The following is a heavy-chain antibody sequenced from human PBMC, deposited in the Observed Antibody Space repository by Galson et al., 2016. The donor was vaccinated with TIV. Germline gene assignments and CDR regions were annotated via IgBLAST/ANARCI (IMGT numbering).Heavy chain of an antibody. CDR2: ISYDGGSK. J-gene: IGHJ4*02. Sequence: SLSLSCAASGFTFSSYGIHWVRQAPGKGLEWVSVISYDGGSKYYGDSVKSRFTLSRDNSRNTVDLQMNSLRPEDTAVYYCAKNRLKNWPLGLFSFDSWGQGTHVTVSS. CDR1: GFTFSSYG. V-gene: IGHV3-30*18. CDR3: AKNRLKNWPLGLFSFDS.